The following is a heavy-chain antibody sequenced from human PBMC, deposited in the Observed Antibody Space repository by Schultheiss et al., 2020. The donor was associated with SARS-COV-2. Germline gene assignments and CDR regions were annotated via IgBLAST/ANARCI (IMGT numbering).Heavy chain of an antibody. J-gene: IGHJ3*02. CDR2: IYYSGST. CDR1: GGSISSYY. CDR3: ARGDLWFGELDGFDI. V-gene: IGHV4-59*01. Sequence: SETLSLTCTVPGGSISSYYWSWIRQPPGKGLEWIGYIYYSGSTNYNPSLKSRVTISVDTSKNQFSLKLSSVTAADTAVYYCARGDLWFGELDGFDIWGQGTMVTVSS. D-gene: IGHD3-10*01.